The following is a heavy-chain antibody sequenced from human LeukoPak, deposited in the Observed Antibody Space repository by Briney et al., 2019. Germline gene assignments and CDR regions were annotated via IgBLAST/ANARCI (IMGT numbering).Heavy chain of an antibody. D-gene: IGHD2-8*01. J-gene: IGHJ3*02. V-gene: IGHV4-34*01. CDR2: INHSGSA. CDR3: ARGKMARGAFDI. CDR1: GGSFSAYY. Sequence: SETLSLTCAVYGGSFSAYYWSWIRQPPGKGLEWIGEINHSGSANYNPSLKSRVTISVDTSKKQFSLKLNSVTAADTAVYYCARGKMARGAFDIWGQGTMVTVSS.